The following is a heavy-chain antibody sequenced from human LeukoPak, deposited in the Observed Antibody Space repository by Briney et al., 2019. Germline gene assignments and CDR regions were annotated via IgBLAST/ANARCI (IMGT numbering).Heavy chain of an antibody. CDR3: ARVGSVWAGEGYYFDS. V-gene: IGHV1-69*05. CDR2: IIPIFGTA. CDR1: GGTFSSYA. Sequence: ASVKVSCKASGGTFSSYAISWVRQAPGQGLEWMGGIIPIFGTANYAQKFQDRVTMTTDTSTSTAYMELRSLRSDDTAVYYCARVGSVWAGEGYYFDSWGQGTLVTVSS. J-gene: IGHJ4*02. D-gene: IGHD6-19*01.